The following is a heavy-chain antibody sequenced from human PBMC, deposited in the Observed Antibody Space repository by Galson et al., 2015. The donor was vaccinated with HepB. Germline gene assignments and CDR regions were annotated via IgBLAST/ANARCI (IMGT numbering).Heavy chain of an antibody. CDR2: IKQDGSEK. V-gene: IGHV3-7*03. CDR3: ARDYGDYSIFDY. Sequence: SLRLSCAASGFTFSSYWMTWVRQAPGKGLEWVANIKQDGSEKYYVDSVKGRFTISRDNAKNSLYLQMNSLRAEDTAVYYCARDYGDYSIFDYWGQGTLVTVSS. CDR1: GFTFSSYW. J-gene: IGHJ4*02. D-gene: IGHD4-17*01.